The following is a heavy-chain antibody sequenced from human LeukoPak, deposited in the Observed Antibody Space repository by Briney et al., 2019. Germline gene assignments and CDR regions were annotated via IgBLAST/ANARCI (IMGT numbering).Heavy chain of an antibody. CDR2: INPSDSDT. V-gene: IGHV5-51*01. D-gene: IGHD2-2*01. CDR3: ARGRGYCSSSSCYDFDY. Sequence: GESLKISCKGSGYSFTNYWIAWVRQMPGRGLEWTVIINPSDSDTRYSPSLQGQVTISADKSITTTYLQWSSLKASDTAMYYCARGRGYCSSSSCYDFDYWGQGTLVTVSS. CDR1: GYSFTNYW. J-gene: IGHJ4*02.